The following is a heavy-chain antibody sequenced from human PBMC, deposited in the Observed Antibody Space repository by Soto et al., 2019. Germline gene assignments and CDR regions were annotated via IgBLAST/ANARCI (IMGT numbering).Heavy chain of an antibody. CDR1: GYTFTSYA. V-gene: IGHV1-3*01. D-gene: IGHD6-13*01. Sequence: ASVKVSRKASGYTFTSYAMHWVRQAPGQRLEWMGWINAGNGNTRYSQKFQDRVTITTDTSASTAYMELSSLRSEDTAVYYCARDRLYSSSWYYFDYWGLGTLVTVSS. CDR2: INAGNGNT. CDR3: ARDRLYSSSWYYFDY. J-gene: IGHJ4*02.